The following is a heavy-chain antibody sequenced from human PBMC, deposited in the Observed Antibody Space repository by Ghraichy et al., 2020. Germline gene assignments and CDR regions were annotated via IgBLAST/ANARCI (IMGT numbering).Heavy chain of an antibody. Sequence: SETLSLTCTVSSGSISRGDYYWSWIRQPPGKGLEWIGYIYYSGSTYYNPSLKSRVTISVDTSKNQFSLTLSSVTAADTAVYYCARGRWQAQSFDYWGQGTLVTVSS. CDR2: IYYSGST. V-gene: IGHV4-30-4*01. D-gene: IGHD4-23*01. CDR3: ARGRWQAQSFDY. J-gene: IGHJ4*02. CDR1: SGSISRGDYY.